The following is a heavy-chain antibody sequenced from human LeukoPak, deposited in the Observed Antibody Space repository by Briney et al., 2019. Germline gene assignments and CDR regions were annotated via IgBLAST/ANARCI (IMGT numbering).Heavy chain of an antibody. V-gene: IGHV4-28*01. Sequence: SDTLSLTCAVSGSSISSSNWWGWIRQPPGKGLEWIGYIYYSGSTYYNPPLKSRVTMSVDTSKNQFSLKLSSVTAVDTAVYYRTRNPGLGLAENDYWGQGTLVTVSS. CDR1: GSSISSSNW. D-gene: IGHD3/OR15-3a*01. J-gene: IGHJ4*02. CDR2: IYYSGST. CDR3: TRNPGLGLAENDY.